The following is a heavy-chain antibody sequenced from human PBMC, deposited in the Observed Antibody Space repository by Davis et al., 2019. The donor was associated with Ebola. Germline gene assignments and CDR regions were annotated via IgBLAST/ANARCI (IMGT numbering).Heavy chain of an antibody. CDR2: IKSKTDGGTT. Sequence: GESLKISCAASGFTFSNAWMSWVRQAPGKGLEWVGRIKSKTDGGTTDYAAPVKGRFTISRDDSKNTLYLQMNSLRAEDTAVYFCARQLPYYSYGMDVWGQGTTVTVSS. V-gene: IGHV3-15*01. CDR1: GFTFSNAW. CDR3: ARQLPYYSYGMDV. J-gene: IGHJ6*02. D-gene: IGHD2-2*01.